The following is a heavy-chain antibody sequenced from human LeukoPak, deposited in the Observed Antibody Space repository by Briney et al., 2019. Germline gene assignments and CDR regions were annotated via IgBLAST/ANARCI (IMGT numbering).Heavy chain of an antibody. J-gene: IGHJ4*02. CDR3: AKDMWRFGELDYDY. D-gene: IGHD3-10*01. CDR1: GFTFGNYA. V-gene: IGHV3-43*02. Sequence: GGSLRLSCTASGFTFGNYAMSWVRQAPGKGLDWVSIISVDGGSTYHADSVKGRFTISRDNSKNSLYLQMNSLRTEDTALYYCAKDMWRFGELDYDYWGQGTLVTVSS. CDR2: ISVDGGST.